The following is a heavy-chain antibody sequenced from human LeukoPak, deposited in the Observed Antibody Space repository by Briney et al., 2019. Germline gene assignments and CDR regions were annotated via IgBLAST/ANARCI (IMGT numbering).Heavy chain of an antibody. J-gene: IGHJ4*02. CDR2: ISSSGSTI. Sequence: GGSLRLSCAASGFTFSDYYMSWIRQAPGKGLEWVSYISSSGSTIYYADSVKGRFTISRDNAKNSLYLQMNSLRAEDTALYYCAKDSYDILTGLDHWGQGTLVTVSS. CDR1: GFTFSDYY. D-gene: IGHD3-9*01. V-gene: IGHV3-11*01. CDR3: AKDSYDILTGLDH.